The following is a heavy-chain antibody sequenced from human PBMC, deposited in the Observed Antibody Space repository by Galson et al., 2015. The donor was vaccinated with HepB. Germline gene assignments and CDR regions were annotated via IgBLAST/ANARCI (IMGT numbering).Heavy chain of an antibody. V-gene: IGHV1-18*01. CDR2: ISCYNSKK. Sequence: SVKVSCKASGYTFSSYSITWVRQAPGQGLEWMGWISCYNSKKNYAQNFQGRVTMTTDTSTNTAYMELKSLRSDDTAVYYCARGAHGVCVSGTQNNWFDPWGQGTRVTVSS. D-gene: IGHD3-3*01. CDR1: GYTFSSYS. CDR3: ARGAHGVCVSGTQNNWFDP. J-gene: IGHJ5*02.